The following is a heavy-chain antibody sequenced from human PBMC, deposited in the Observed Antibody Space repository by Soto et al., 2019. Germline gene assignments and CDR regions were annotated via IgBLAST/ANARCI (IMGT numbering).Heavy chain of an antibody. J-gene: IGHJ4*02. Sequence: QVQLVQSGAEVREPGASVKVSCKASGYSFTSLDINWVRQTAGQGLEWMGWMQPSTGRTGYAQKFQGRVTMTRDTSINTAYMELTTLTSDDTALYDCARGVSAGVDYWGQGTLVTVSS. CDR2: MQPSTGRT. CDR3: ARGVSAGVDY. D-gene: IGHD1-26*01. CDR1: GYSFTSLD. V-gene: IGHV1-8*01.